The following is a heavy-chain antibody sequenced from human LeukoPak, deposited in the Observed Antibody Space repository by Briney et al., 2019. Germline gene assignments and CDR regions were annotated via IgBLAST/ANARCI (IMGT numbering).Heavy chain of an antibody. V-gene: IGHV3-64*01. Sequence: GGSLRLSCAASGFTFSSYAMHWVRQAPGKGLEYVSAISSNGGSTYYANSVKGRFTISRDNSKNTLCLQMGSLRAEDMAVYYCAREWRGRDGYNLVDYWGQGTLVTVSS. CDR2: ISSNGGST. J-gene: IGHJ4*02. CDR1: GFTFSSYA. D-gene: IGHD5-24*01. CDR3: AREWRGRDGYNLVDY.